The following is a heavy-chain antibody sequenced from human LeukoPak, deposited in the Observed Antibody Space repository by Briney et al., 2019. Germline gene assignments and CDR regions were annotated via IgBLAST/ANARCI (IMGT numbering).Heavy chain of an antibody. D-gene: IGHD3-22*01. V-gene: IGHV3-48*04. CDR2: ISSGSATI. Sequence: GGSLRLSCAAAGFTFTTYTMTWVRQAPGKGPEWVSYISSGSATIYYAHSVKGRFTVSRDNATNSLFLHMNSLRAEDTAIYYCAIQITMIVVVPYFDYWGQGTLVTVSS. J-gene: IGHJ4*02. CDR3: AIQITMIVVVPYFDY. CDR1: GFTFTTYT.